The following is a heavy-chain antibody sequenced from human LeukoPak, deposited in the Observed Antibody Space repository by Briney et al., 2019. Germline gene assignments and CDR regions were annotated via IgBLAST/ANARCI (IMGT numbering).Heavy chain of an antibody. CDR3: ATNPNIVVVPAGPYFDY. Sequence: GGSLRLSCAASGFTFSSYWMSWVRQAPGKGLEWVSAISGSGGTAYYADSVKGRFTISRDNSKNTLYLQMNSLRAEDTAVYYCATNPNIVVVPAGPYFDYWGQGTLVTVSS. V-gene: IGHV3-23*01. D-gene: IGHD2-2*01. CDR2: ISGSGGTA. CDR1: GFTFSSYW. J-gene: IGHJ4*02.